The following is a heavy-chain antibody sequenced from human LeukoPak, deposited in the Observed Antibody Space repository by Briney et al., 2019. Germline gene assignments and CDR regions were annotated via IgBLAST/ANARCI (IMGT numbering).Heavy chain of an antibody. CDR1: GFTFSDYY. CDR3: ARVALYNWFDP. D-gene: IGHD5-12*01. Sequence: GGSLRLSCGASGFTFSDYYMSWIRQAPGKGLEWVSYISSSGSTIYYADSVKGRFTISRDNAKNSLYLQMNSLRAEDTAVYYCARVALYNWFDPWGQGTLVTVSS. V-gene: IGHV3-11*01. CDR2: ISSSGSTI. J-gene: IGHJ5*02.